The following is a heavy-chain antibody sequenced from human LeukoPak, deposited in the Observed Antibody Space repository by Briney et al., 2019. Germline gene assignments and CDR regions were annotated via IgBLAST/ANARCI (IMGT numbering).Heavy chain of an antibody. V-gene: IGHV3-30*18. J-gene: IGHJ4*02. CDR3: VKDRTINGRPSPFDS. D-gene: IGHD1-26*01. CDR2: ISYDGRNQ. CDR1: GFSFTTYG. Sequence: GTSLRLSCAASGFSFTTYGMHWVRQAPLKGLEWLAAISYDGRNQNYADSVKGRFTIFRDNSQNTLYLQMNSLRAEDTALYYCVKDRTINGRPSPFDSWGQGTLVTVSS.